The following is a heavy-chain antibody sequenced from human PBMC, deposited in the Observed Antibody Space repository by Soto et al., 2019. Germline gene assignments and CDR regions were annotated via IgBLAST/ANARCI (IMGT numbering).Heavy chain of an antibody. CDR2: ITSSSTYI. D-gene: IGHD1-26*01. J-gene: IGHJ6*02. Sequence: EVQLVESGGGLVKPGGSLRLSCAASGFIFSRNTMNWVRQAPGKGLEWVSSITSSSTYIYYADSMKGRFTISRDNAKNSLYLQMNSLRAEDTAVYYCARGEYDMDVWGQGTTVTVSS. V-gene: IGHV3-21*01. CDR1: GFIFSRNT. CDR3: ARGEYDMDV.